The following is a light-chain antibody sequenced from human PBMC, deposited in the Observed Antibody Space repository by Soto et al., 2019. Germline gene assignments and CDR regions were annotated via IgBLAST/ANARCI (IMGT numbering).Light chain of an antibody. Sequence: EIVIAQSPATVSVSPRERSTLSCRASQSVSILLAWYQQKPGQAPRLLIYDASNRATGIPARFSGSGSGTDFTLTISRLQPEDFAVYYCQQYRSSPLTVGGGTKVDI. CDR2: DAS. CDR1: QSVSIL. CDR3: QQYRSSPLT. J-gene: IGKJ4*01. V-gene: IGKV3D-15*02.